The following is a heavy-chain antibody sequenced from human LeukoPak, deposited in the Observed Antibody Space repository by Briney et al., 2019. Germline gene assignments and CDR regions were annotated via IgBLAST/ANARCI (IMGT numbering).Heavy chain of an antibody. CDR1: LGTFGSYA. CDR3: ARDTGGASYYYYMDV. J-gene: IGHJ6*03. CDR2: IIPIFGTA. D-gene: IGHD1-26*01. V-gene: IGHV1-69*05. Sequence: PVKVSCKASLGTFGSYAISWVRQAPGHGLEWMGGIIPIFGTANYAQKFQGRVTITKDESTSTAYMELSSLRSEDTAVYYFARDTGGASYYYYMDVWGKGTTVTVSS.